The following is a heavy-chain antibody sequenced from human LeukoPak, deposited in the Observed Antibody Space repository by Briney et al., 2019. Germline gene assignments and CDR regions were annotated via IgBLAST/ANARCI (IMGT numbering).Heavy chain of an antibody. CDR2: ISSSSSYI. CDR1: GFTFSSYS. CDR3: AKDGYPLGYCSSTSCPYYFNY. Sequence: GGSLRLSCAASGFTFSSYSMNWVRQAPGKGLEWVSSISSSSSYIYYADSVKGRFTISRDNAKNTLYLQMNSLRTEDTAVYYCAKDGYPLGYCSSTSCPYYFNYWGQGTLVTVSS. V-gene: IGHV3-21*01. J-gene: IGHJ4*02. D-gene: IGHD2-2*01.